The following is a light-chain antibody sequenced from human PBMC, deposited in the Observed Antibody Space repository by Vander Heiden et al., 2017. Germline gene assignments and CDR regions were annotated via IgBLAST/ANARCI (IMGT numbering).Light chain of an antibody. V-gene: IGKV1-39*01. CDR2: AAS. J-gene: IGKJ2*03. CDR3: QQSYSTPLG. CDR1: QSISSY. Sequence: DIQMTQSPSSLSASVGDRVTITCRASQSISSYLNWYQQKPGKAPKLLIYAASSLQSGVPSRFRGSGSGTDFTLTISSLQPEDFATYYCQQSYSTPLGFGQGTKLEIK.